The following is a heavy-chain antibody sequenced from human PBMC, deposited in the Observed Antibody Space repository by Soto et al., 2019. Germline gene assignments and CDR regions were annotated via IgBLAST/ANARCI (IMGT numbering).Heavy chain of an antibody. V-gene: IGHV4-39*01. Sequence: SETLSLTCTVSGGSISSSSYYWGWIRQPPGKGLEWIGSIYYSGSTYYNPSLKSRVTISVDTSKNQFSLKLSSVTAADTAVYYCARKDVITIFGVVTPSYMDVWGKGTTDTVSS. CDR3: ARKDVITIFGVVTPSYMDV. J-gene: IGHJ6*03. D-gene: IGHD3-3*01. CDR1: GGSISSSSYY. CDR2: IYYSGST.